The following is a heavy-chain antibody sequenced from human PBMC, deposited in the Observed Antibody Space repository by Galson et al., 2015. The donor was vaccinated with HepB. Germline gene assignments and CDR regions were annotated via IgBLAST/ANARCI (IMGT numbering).Heavy chain of an antibody. J-gene: IGHJ6*02. CDR3: AKVRLQYYYYYGMDV. Sequence: SLRLSCAASGFTFDDYAMHWVRQAPGKGLEWVSLISWDGGSTYYADSVKGRFTISRDNSKNSLYLQMNSLRAEDTALYYCAKVRLQYYYYYGMDVWGQGTTVTVSS. D-gene: IGHD4-11*01. CDR1: GFTFDDYA. V-gene: IGHV3-43D*03. CDR2: ISWDGGST.